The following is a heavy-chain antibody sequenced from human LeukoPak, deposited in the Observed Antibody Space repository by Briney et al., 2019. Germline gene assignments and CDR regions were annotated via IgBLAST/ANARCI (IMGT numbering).Heavy chain of an antibody. Sequence: PSETLSLTCAVYGGSFSGYYWSWIRQPPGKGLEWIGEINHSGSTNYNPSLKSRVTISVDTSKNQFSLKLSSVTAADTAVYYCARLKSGDSLDYWGQGTLVTVSS. CDR1: GGSFSGYY. CDR2: INHSGST. V-gene: IGHV4-34*01. J-gene: IGHJ4*02. CDR3: ARLKSGDSLDY. D-gene: IGHD4-17*01.